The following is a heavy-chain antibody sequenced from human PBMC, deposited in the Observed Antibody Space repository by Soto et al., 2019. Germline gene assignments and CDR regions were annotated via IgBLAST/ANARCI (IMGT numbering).Heavy chain of an antibody. J-gene: IGHJ6*02. V-gene: IGHV4-4*02. CDR3: ARGAYYYGSGSYPPDYYGMDV. Sequence: SETLSLTCAVSGGSISSSNWWSWVRQPPGKGLEWIGEIYHSGSTNYNPSLKSRVTISVVKSKNQFSLKLSSVTAADTAVYYCARGAYYYGSGSYPPDYYGMDVWGQGTTVTVSS. D-gene: IGHD3-10*01. CDR1: GGSISSSNW. CDR2: IYHSGST.